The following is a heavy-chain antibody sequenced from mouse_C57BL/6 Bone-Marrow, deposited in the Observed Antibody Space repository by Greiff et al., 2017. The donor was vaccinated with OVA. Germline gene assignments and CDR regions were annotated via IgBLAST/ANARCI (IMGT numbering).Heavy chain of an antibody. V-gene: IGHV5-17*01. CDR3: AQCNYWYFDV. D-gene: IGHD6-1*01. CDR1: GFTFSDYG. CDR2: ISSGSSTN. J-gene: IGHJ1*03. Sequence: EVKLMESGGGLVKPGGSLKLSCAASGFTFSDYGMHWVRQAPEKGLEWVAYISSGSSTNYYADTVKGRFTISRDNAKNTLFLQMTSLRSEDTAVYYCAQCNYWYFDVWGTGTTVTVSS.